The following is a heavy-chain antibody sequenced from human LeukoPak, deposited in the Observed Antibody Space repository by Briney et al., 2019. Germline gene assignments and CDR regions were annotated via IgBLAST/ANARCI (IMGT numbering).Heavy chain of an antibody. J-gene: IGHJ4*02. CDR1: GYTLTELS. D-gene: IGHD5-18*01. V-gene: IGHV1-24*01. Sequence: ASVKVSCKVSGYTLTELSMHWVRQAPGKGLEWMGGFDPEDGETIYAQKFKGRVTMTEDTSTDTAYMELSSLRSEDTAVYYCATGERDTAMANFDYWGQGTLVTVSS. CDR2: FDPEDGET. CDR3: ATGERDTAMANFDY.